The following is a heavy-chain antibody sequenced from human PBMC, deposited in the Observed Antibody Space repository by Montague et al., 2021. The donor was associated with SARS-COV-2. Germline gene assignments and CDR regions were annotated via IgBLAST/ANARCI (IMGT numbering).Heavy chain of an antibody. V-gene: IGHV4-4*02. CDR1: GGSISSSHW. CDR3: AREFRTYGYGGQYWYFDL. J-gene: IGHJ2*01. Sequence: SETLSLTCAVSGGSISSSHWWSWVRQPPGKGLEWIGEIYHSGSTNYNPSLKSRVTISIDKSKNQFCLKLSSVTTADTAVYYCAREFRTYGYGGQYWYFDLWGRGTLVTVSS. D-gene: IGHD3-10*01. CDR2: IYHSGST.